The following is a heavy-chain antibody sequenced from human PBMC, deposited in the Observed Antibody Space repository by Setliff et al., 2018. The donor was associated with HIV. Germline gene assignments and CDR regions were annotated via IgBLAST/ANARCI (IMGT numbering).Heavy chain of an antibody. CDR1: GGSISRSDYY. CDR3: ARTYSSSWYSSHLWVDY. D-gene: IGHD6-13*01. Sequence: SETLSLTCTVSGGSISRSDYYWGWIRQPPGKGLEWIGSFYDGGSTYYNPSLKSRVTISVDTSKNQFSLNLSSLTAADTAVYYCARTYSSSWYSSHLWVDYWGQGTLVTVSS. CDR2: FYDGGST. J-gene: IGHJ4*02. V-gene: IGHV4-39*01.